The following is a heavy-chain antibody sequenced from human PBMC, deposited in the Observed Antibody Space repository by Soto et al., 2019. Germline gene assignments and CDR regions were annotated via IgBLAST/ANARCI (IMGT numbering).Heavy chain of an antibody. J-gene: IGHJ4*02. Sequence: QVQLQESGPGLVKPSETLSLNCTVSGGSISTEYWSWIRQPPGKGLEWIGYIYYGGSINYNPSLEXRXAXSXXTSKNPFSLTRTSVTAADTAVYYCARPWDWGSLAYWGQGTLVTVSS. V-gene: IGHV4-59*08. CDR1: GGSISTEY. CDR2: IYYGGSI. CDR3: ARPWDWGSLAY. D-gene: IGHD3-16*01.